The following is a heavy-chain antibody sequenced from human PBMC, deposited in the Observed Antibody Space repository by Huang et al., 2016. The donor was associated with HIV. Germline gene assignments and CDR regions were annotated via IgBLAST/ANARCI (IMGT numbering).Heavy chain of an antibody. J-gene: IGHJ1*01. CDR2: IYYSGST. D-gene: IGHD3-22*01. CDR3: GRFSYYSDSTISQYLQL. CDR1: VGSISSGGYY. V-gene: IGHV4-30-4*08. Sequence: QVHLQESGPGLVKPSQTLSLTCTVSVGSISSGGYYWTWMLQPPGKGLEVIGVIYYSGSTYYNPSLKIRVTISVDPYKNQFTLKVISMTAADTAVYYCGRFSYYSDSTISQYLQLWGQGALVTVSS.